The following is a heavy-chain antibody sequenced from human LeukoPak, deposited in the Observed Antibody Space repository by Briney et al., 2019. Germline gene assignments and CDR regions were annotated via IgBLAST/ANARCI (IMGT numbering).Heavy chain of an antibody. Sequence: SETLSLTCAVYGGSFSGYYWSWLRQPPGKGLEWIGEINHSGSTNYNPSLKSRVTISVDTSKNQFSLKLSSVTAADTAVYYCARGPTTVTRLNWFDPWGQGTLVTVSS. J-gene: IGHJ5*02. CDR1: GGSFSGYY. CDR3: ARGPTTVTRLNWFDP. CDR2: INHSGST. D-gene: IGHD4-17*01. V-gene: IGHV4-34*01.